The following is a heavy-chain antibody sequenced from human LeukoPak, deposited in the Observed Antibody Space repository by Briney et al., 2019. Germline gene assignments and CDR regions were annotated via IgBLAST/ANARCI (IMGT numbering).Heavy chain of an antibody. CDR2: INPSGGST. CDR3: ARGGSSSLVIDY. CDR1: GYTFTSYY. J-gene: IGHJ4*02. Sequence: ASVKVSCTASGYTFTSYYMHWVRQAPGQGLEWMGIINPSGGSTSYAQKFQGRVTMTRDMSTSTVYMELSSLRSEDAAVYYCARGGSSSLVIDYWGQGTLVTVSS. V-gene: IGHV1-46*01. D-gene: IGHD6-6*01.